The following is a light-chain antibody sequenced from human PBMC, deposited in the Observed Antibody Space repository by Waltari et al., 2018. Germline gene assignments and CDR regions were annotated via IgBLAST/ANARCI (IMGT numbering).Light chain of an antibody. CDR3: QASYTTPYS. V-gene: IGKV1-39*01. CDR2: AAS. J-gene: IGKJ2*03. CDR1: KNIRSY. Sequence: DLQMTQSPSSLSASVGDRVTISCRASKNIRSYLSWYQPKPGKAPKLVIYAASTLQSGVPSRFSGSGSGTNFTLTITSLQAEDFATYFCQASYTTPYSFGQGTKVEIK.